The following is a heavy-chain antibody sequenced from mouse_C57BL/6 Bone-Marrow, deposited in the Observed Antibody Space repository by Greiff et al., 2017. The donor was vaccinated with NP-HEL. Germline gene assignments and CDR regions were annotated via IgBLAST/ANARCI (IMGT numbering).Heavy chain of an antibody. CDR3: ARAGTTIVTFDY. J-gene: IGHJ2*01. Sequence: QVQLQQSGAELVKPGASVKMSCKASGYTFTSYWITWVKQRPGQGLEWIGDIYPGSGSTNYNEKFKSKATLTVDTSSSTAYMQLSSLTSEDSAVYYCARAGTTIVTFDYWGQGTTLTVSS. D-gene: IGHD2-5*01. V-gene: IGHV1-55*01. CDR1: GYTFTSYW. CDR2: IYPGSGST.